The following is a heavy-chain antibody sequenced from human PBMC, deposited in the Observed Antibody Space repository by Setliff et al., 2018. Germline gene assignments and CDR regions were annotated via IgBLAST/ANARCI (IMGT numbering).Heavy chain of an antibody. CDR1: GGSIAGSTYY. J-gene: IGHJ6*03. CDR3: ARMSGFQYMDV. Sequence: SETLSLTCNVSGGSIAGSTYYWGWIRQPPGKGLEWIGRIYYSGNTYYNSSLRSRVTISVDTSKNQFSLKLSSVTAADTAVYYCARMSGFQYMDVWGKGTTVTVSS. CDR2: IYYSGNT. D-gene: IGHD3-3*01. V-gene: IGHV4-39*01.